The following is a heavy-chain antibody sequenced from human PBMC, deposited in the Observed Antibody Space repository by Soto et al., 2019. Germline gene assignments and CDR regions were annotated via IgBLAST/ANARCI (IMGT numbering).Heavy chain of an antibody. CDR3: ATATTSYCGGDPRCEYYYYGMDV. V-gene: IGHV1-24*01. J-gene: IGHJ6*02. Sequence: ASVKVSFTVSGYTLTELSMHWVRQAPGKGLEWMGGFDPEDGETIYAQKFQGRVTMTEDTSTDTAYMELSSLRSEDTAVYYCATATTSYCGGDPRCEYYYYGMDVWGQGTTVTVSS. D-gene: IGHD2-21*02. CDR1: GYTLTELS. CDR2: FDPEDGET.